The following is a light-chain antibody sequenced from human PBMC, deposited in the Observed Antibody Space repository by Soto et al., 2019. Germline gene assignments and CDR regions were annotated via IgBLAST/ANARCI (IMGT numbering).Light chain of an antibody. V-gene: IGKV3-11*01. CDR2: DQT. CDR1: QSIHTS. Sequence: QSLATLSLSPRERKTLSCMAMQSIHTSLAWYQQKSGKPLRLVIYDQTLRDNGVQDRFGGSRSGTEFTLTINSLEPEDFGVYYCQQRNVWPLIPFGEGTRLEI. CDR3: QQRNVWPLIP. J-gene: IGKJ5*01.